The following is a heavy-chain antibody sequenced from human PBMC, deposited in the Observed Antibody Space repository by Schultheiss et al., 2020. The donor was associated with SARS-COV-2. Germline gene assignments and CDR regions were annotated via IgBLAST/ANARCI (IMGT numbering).Heavy chain of an antibody. CDR2: ISFDGSDK. CDR1: GLTFSKYA. J-gene: IGHJ6*02. V-gene: IGHV3-30*07. Sequence: GGSLRLSCAASGLTFSKYAMSWVRQAPGKGLEWVAVISFDGSDKYYADSVKGRFTISRDNSKNTLYLQMNSLRAEDTAVYYCAGASSWYHPCELDVWGQGTTVTVSS. CDR3: AGASSWYHPCELDV. D-gene: IGHD6-13*01.